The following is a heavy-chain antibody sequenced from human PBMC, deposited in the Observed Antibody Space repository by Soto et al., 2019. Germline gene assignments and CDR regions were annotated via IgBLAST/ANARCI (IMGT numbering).Heavy chain of an antibody. CDR3: AREGGYDILTGYRAHFDY. CDR1: GCTFSSYS. V-gene: IGHV3-48*01. CDR2: ISSSSSTI. Sequence: PGGSLRLSCAASGCTFSSYSMNWVRQAPGKGLEWVSYISSSSSTIYYADSVKGRFTISRDNAKNSLYLQMNSLRAEDTAVYYCAREGGYDILTGYRAHFDYWGQGTLVTVSS. J-gene: IGHJ4*02. D-gene: IGHD3-9*01.